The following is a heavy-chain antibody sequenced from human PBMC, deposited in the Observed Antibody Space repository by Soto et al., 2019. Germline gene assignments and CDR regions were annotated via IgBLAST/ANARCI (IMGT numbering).Heavy chain of an antibody. Sequence: ASVKVSCKASGYTFTSYDINWVRQATGQGLEWMGWMNPNSGNTGYAQKFQGRVTMTRNTSISTAYMELSSLRSEDTAVYYCARGVYSNYYYYYCMDVWGQGTTVTVSS. CDR2: MNPNSGNT. CDR1: GYTFTSYD. J-gene: IGHJ6*02. CDR3: ARGVYSNYYYYYCMDV. D-gene: IGHD4-4*01. V-gene: IGHV1-8*01.